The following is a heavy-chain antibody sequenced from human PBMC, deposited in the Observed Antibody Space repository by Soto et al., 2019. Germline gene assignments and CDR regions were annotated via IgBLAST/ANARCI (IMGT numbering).Heavy chain of an antibody. Sequence: QEQLVQSGAAVKKPGASVKVSCKASGFSFTGYYIHWLRQAPGQGLEWMGWINAHSGGTEFAQKFQGSVTLTRDTSISTAYMTLSSLRSDDTAIYYCAKDLTRQLAYWLDPWGQGTQVIVSS. CDR1: GFSFTGYY. V-gene: IGHV1-2*02. CDR2: INAHSGGT. D-gene: IGHD6-6*01. CDR3: AKDLTRQLAYWLDP. J-gene: IGHJ5*02.